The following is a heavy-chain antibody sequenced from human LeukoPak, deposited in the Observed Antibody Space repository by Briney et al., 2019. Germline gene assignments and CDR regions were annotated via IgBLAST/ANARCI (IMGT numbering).Heavy chain of an antibody. CDR3: ARAPPGDTAKWIDAFDI. V-gene: IGHV1-69*13. Sequence: ASVKVSCKASGGTFSSYAISWVRQAPGQGLEWMGGIIPIFGTANYAQKFQGRVTITADESTSTAYMELSSLRSEDTAVYYCARAPPGDTAKWIDAFDIWGQRTMVTVS. CDR2: IIPIFGTA. J-gene: IGHJ3*02. D-gene: IGHD5-18*01. CDR1: GGTFSSYA.